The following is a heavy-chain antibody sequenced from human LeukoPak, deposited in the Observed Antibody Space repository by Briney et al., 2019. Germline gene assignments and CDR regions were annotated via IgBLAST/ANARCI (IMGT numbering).Heavy chain of an antibody. V-gene: IGHV1-2*02. J-gene: IGHJ4*02. D-gene: IGHD2-15*01. Sequence: ASVKVSCKASGYTFTGYYMHWVRQAPVQGLEWMGWINPNSGGTSYAQKFQGRVTMTRDTSISTAYMELSKLRSDDTAVYYCARDELSTIDYWGQGTLVTVSS. CDR1: GYTFTGYY. CDR2: INPNSGGT. CDR3: ARDELSTIDY.